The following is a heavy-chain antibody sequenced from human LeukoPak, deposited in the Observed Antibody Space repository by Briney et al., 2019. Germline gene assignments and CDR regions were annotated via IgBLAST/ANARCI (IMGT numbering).Heavy chain of an antibody. CDR1: GFPFNHYY. CDR2: INSSGSTL. D-gene: IGHD2-15*01. CDR3: ARTVGFDP. J-gene: IGHJ5*02. V-gene: IGHV3-11*01. Sequence: GGSLRLLCGASGFPFNHYYIIWIRQAPGKGLEWVSCINSSGSTLYYADPEKGRFTISRDHAKNSLYLQMNCLRAEGTAVYYCARTVGFDPWGQGTLVTVPS.